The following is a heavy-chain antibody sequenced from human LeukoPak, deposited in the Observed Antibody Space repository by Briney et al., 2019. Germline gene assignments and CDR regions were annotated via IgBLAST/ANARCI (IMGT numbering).Heavy chain of an antibody. Sequence: SETPSLTCTVSGGSISSGDYYWSWIRQPPGKGLEWIGYMYYSGSTYYNPSLKSRVTMSADTSKNQLSLKLSSVTAADTAVYYCARPYYYDSRIDPWGQGILVTVSS. V-gene: IGHV4-30-4*01. J-gene: IGHJ5*02. CDR3: ARPYYYDSRIDP. CDR1: GGSISSGDYY. D-gene: IGHD3-22*01. CDR2: MYYSGST.